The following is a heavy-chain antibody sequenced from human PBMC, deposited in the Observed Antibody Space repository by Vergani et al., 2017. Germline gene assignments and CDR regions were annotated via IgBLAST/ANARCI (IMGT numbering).Heavy chain of an antibody. D-gene: IGHD3-22*01. CDR3: ARDANYDSSGYQGY. CDR1: GFTFSDYY. V-gene: IGHV3-11*06. CDR2: ISSSSSYT. Sequence: QVQLVESGGGLVKPGGSLRLSCAASGFTFSDYYMSWIRQVPGKGLEWVSYISSSSSYTNYADSVKGRFTVSRYNPKNSLYLQMNSLRAEDTAVYYCARDANYDSSGYQGYWGQGTLVTVSS. J-gene: IGHJ4*02.